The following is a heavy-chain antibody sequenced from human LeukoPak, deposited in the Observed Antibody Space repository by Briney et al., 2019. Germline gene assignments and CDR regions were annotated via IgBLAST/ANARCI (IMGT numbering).Heavy chain of an antibody. V-gene: IGHV3-9*03. Sequence: PGGSLRLSCAASGFSFPDYAMHWVRQAPGKGLEWVSGISWNSGHIVYADSVEGRFTISRDNAKTSLYLQMNSLRAEDMAFYYCATSGSYNYFDYWGQGTLVTVSS. CDR3: ATSGSYNYFDY. CDR1: GFSFPDYA. CDR2: ISWNSGHI. J-gene: IGHJ4*02. D-gene: IGHD1-26*01.